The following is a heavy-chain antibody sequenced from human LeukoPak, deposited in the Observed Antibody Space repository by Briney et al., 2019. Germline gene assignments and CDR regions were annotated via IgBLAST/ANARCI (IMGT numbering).Heavy chain of an antibody. D-gene: IGHD4/OR15-4a*01. CDR2: ISYDGSNK. Sequence: GGSLRLSCGASGFTFSSYAMHWVRQAPGKGLEWVAVISYDGSNKYYADSVKGRFTISRDNSKNTLYLQMNSLRAEDTAVYYCAAHYSSSFGDFDYWGQGTLVTVSS. CDR3: AAHYSSSFGDFDY. CDR1: GFTFSSYA. J-gene: IGHJ4*02. V-gene: IGHV3-30-3*01.